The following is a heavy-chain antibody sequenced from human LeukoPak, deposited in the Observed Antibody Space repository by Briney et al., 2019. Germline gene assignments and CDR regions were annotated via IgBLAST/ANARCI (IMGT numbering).Heavy chain of an antibody. CDR1: GFTFSYYS. V-gene: IGHV3-21*01. J-gene: IGHJ3*02. D-gene: IGHD4-17*01. Sequence: GRSLRLSCGASGFTFSYYSLNWVRQAPGKGLEWVSSISSSSSYIYYADSLKGRFTISRDNAKNSLLLQMNSLRAEDTAVYYCARSRRDGDYLLNGFDIWGQGTMVTVSS. CDR2: ISSSSSYI. CDR3: ARSRRDGDYLLNGFDI.